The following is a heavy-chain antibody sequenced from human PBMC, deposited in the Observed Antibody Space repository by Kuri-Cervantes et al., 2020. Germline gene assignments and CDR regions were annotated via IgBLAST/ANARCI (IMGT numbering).Heavy chain of an antibody. J-gene: IGHJ4*02. CDR1: GFTFSAYA. D-gene: IGHD3-3*01. CDR2: ISYDGSNK. CDR3: ARDQQPGVVIIPDYFDY. V-gene: IGHV3-30-3*01. Sequence: GESLKISCAASGFTFSAYAMHWVRQAPGKGLEWVAVISYDGSNKYYADSVKGRFTISRDNSKNTLYLQMNSLRREDTAVYYCARDQQPGVVIIPDYFDYWGQGTLVTVSS.